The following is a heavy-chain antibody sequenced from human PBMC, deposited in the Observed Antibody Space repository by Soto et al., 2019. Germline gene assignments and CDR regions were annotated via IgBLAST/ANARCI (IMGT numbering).Heavy chain of an antibody. J-gene: IGHJ4*02. D-gene: IGHD3-22*01. V-gene: IGHV4-34*01. Sequence: ETLSLTCAVYGGSFSGYYWSWIRQPPGKGLEWIGEINHSGSTNYNPSLKSRVTISVDTSKNQFSLKLSSVTAADTAVYYCARNSSYYYESSGYYVFDYWGQGTLVTVSS. CDR2: INHSGST. CDR3: ARNSSYYYESSGYYVFDY. CDR1: GGSFSGYY.